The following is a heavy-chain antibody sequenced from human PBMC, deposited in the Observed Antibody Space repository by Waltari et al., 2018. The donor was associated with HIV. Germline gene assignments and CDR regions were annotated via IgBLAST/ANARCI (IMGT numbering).Heavy chain of an antibody. CDR3: ARDYYDSSGYYPDY. V-gene: IGHV4-61*01. D-gene: IGHD3-22*01. CDR2: IYYSGST. Sequence: QVQLQESGPGLVKPSETLSLTCTVSGGSVSSGSYYWSWIRQPPGKGLGWIGYIYYSGSTNDNPSLKSRVTISVDTSKNQFSLKLSSVTAADTAVYYCARDYYDSSGYYPDYWGQGTLVTVSS. J-gene: IGHJ4*02. CDR1: GGSVSSGSYY.